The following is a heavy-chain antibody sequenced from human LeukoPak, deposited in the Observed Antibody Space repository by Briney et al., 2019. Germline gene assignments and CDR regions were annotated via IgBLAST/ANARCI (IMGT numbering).Heavy chain of an antibody. CDR2: ILSSNTI. V-gene: IGHV3-48*02. D-gene: IGHD1-1*01. Sequence: PGRSLRLSCAASGFTFSGYSMNWVRQAPGQGLEWISYILSSNTIYYADSVKGRFTISRDNAKSSLYLQMNSLRDEDTAVYYCVRDYNYDLDYWGQGTLVTVPS. J-gene: IGHJ4*02. CDR3: VRDYNYDLDY. CDR1: GFTFSGYS.